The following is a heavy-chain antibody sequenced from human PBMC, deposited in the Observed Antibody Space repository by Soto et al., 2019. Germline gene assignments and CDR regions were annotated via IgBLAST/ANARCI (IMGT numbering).Heavy chain of an antibody. CDR3: AKGGAIAARVFFDY. V-gene: IGHV3-30*18. CDR2: ISYDGSNK. J-gene: IGHJ4*02. Sequence: GGSLRLSCAASGFTFSSYGMHWVRQAPGKGLEWVAVISYDGSNKYYADSVKGRFTISRDNSKNTLYLQMNSLRAEDTAVYYWAKGGAIAARVFFDYWGQGTLVTVSS. D-gene: IGHD6-6*01. CDR1: GFTFSSYG.